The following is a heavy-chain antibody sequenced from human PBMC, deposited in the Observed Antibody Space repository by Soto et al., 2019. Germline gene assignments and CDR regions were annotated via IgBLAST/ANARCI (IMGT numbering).Heavy chain of an antibody. CDR1: GFTFRTHD. V-gene: IGHV3-13*01. J-gene: IGHJ6*02. Sequence: PGGSLRLSCVASGFTFRTHDMHWVRQPTGEGLEWISTIDTAGHTYYLGSVKGRFTVSRENAENSLYLQMNSLGVGDTAVYYCARERYYGLGSYSYYYGMDVWGQGTPVTVSS. D-gene: IGHD3-10*01. CDR2: IDTAGHT. CDR3: ARERYYGLGSYSYYYGMDV.